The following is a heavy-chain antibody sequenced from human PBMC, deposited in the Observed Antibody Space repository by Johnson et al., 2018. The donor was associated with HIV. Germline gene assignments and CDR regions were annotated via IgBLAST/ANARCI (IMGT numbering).Heavy chain of an antibody. Sequence: QVQLVESGGGLVQPGGSLRLSCAASGFTFSSYAMHWVRQAPGKGLEYVSAISSNGGSTYYADSVKGRFTISRDNSKNTVYLQMNSLRAEDTAVDYCARVGQLARTPAFDIWGQGTMVTV. CDR3: ARVGQLARTPAFDI. J-gene: IGHJ3*02. CDR2: ISSNGGST. D-gene: IGHD6-13*01. V-gene: IGHV3-64*04. CDR1: GFTFSSYA.